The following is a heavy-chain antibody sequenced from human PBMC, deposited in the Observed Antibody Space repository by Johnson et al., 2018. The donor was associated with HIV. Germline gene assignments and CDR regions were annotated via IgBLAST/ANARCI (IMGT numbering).Heavy chain of an antibody. V-gene: IGHV3-23*04. CDR1: GFTFSSYA. J-gene: IGHJ3*02. Sequence: VQLVESGGGVVQPGRSLRLSCAASGFTFSSYAMHWVRQAPGKGLEWVSAISGSGGSTSYADSVKGRFTISRDNSKNSLYLQMNSLRAEDTAVYYCATYSSSWYKGGYAFDIWGQGTMVTVSS. CDR3: ATYSSSWYKGGYAFDI. CDR2: ISGSGGST. D-gene: IGHD6-13*01.